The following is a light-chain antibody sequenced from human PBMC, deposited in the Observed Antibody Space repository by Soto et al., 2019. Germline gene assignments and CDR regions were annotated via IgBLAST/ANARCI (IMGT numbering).Light chain of an antibody. CDR1: SADAGGYNF. J-gene: IGLJ1*01. Sequence: QSVLTQPPSASGSLGQSVTISCTGTSADAGGYNFVSWYQQHPGKAPKLMIFEVSQRPSGVPDRFSGSKPGNTASLTVSELQAEDEADYYCASYAGSQNYVFGTGTKVTVL. V-gene: IGLV2-8*01. CDR3: ASYAGSQNYV. CDR2: EVS.